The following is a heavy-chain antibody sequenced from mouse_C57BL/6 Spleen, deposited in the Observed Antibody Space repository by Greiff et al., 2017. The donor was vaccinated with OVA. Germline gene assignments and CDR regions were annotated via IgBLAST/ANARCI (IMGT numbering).Heavy chain of an antibody. Sequence: EVKLMESEGGLVQPGSSMKLSCTASGFTFSDYYMAWVRQVPEKGLEWVANINYDGSSTYYLDSLKSRFIISRDNAKNILYLQMSSLKSEDTATYYCARAGNYGGYAMDYWGQGTSVTVSS. CDR2: INYDGSST. J-gene: IGHJ4*01. CDR1: GFTFSDYY. V-gene: IGHV5-16*01. CDR3: ARAGNYGGYAMDY. D-gene: IGHD2-1*01.